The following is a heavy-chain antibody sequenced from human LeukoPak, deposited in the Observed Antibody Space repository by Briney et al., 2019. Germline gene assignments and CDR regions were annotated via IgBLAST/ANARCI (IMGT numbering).Heavy chain of an antibody. J-gene: IGHJ4*02. CDR2: IYYSGST. CDR3: ASGRIAAGPLFY. Sequence: PSETLSLTCTVSGGSISSSSYYWGWIRQPPGKGLEWIGSIYYSGSTYYNPSLKSRVTISVDTSKNQFSLKLSSVTAADTAVYYCASGRIAAGPLFYWGQGTLVTVSS. CDR1: GGSISSSSYY. D-gene: IGHD6-13*01. V-gene: IGHV4-39*07.